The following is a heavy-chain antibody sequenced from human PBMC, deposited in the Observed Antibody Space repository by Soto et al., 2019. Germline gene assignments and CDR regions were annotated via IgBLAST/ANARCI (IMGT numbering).Heavy chain of an antibody. J-gene: IGHJ3*02. V-gene: IGHV3-7*01. CDR1: GFTFSSYW. D-gene: IGHD3-3*01. CDR2: IKQDGSEK. Sequence: GGSLRLSCAASGFTFSSYWMSWVRQAPGKGLEWVANIKQDGSEKYYVDSVKGRFTISRDNAKNSLYLQMNSLRAEDTAVYYCAREGGGLRFSRAFDIWGQGTMVTVSS. CDR3: AREGGGLRFSRAFDI.